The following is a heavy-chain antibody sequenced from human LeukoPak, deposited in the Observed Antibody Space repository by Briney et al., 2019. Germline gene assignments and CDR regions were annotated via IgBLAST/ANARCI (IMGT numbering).Heavy chain of an antibody. CDR1: GGSIGNYY. CDR2: TYNSGST. J-gene: IGHJ1*01. V-gene: IGHV4-59*08. Sequence: SETLSLTCTVSGGSIGNYYWTWIRQPPGKGLEWIGYTYNSGSTDYSPSLKSRVTISVDASKSQFSLKLSSVSAADTAVYYCAKSQMTTVTNFQHWGQGTLVTVSS. CDR3: AKSQMTTVTNFQH. D-gene: IGHD4-17*01.